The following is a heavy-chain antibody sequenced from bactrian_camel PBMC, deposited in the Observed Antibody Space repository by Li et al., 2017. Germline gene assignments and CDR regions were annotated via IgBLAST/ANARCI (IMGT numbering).Heavy chain of an antibody. J-gene: IGHJ4*01. Sequence: HVQLVESGGGSVQAGGSLRLSCVASRSLYSGACVGWLRQAPGKEREGVAAIDSDGIESYTDSVKGRFTVSRDNANNIVNLQMNSLKPEDTAMYYCAAELDERGCVATMGLGLEFSYWGQGTQVTVS. CDR3: AAELDERGCVATMGLGLEFSY. D-gene: IGHD4*01. V-gene: IGHV3S53*01. CDR1: RSLYSGAC. CDR2: IDSDGIE.